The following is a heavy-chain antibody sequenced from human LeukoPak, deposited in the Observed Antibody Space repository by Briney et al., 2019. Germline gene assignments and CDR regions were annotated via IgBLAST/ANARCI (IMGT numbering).Heavy chain of an antibody. J-gene: IGHJ6*02. CDR3: ATLGFCSGGSCYDYYGMGV. CDR1: GGSMSRYY. Sequence: SETLSLTCTVSGGSMSRYYWTWIRQPPGKGLEWIGYIYHSGSTSYNPSLKRQVLISLDTSKNHFSLKVTSVTAADPAVYYCATLGFCSGGSCYDYYGMGVWGQGTTVTVSS. D-gene: IGHD2-15*01. V-gene: IGHV4-59*01. CDR2: IYHSGST.